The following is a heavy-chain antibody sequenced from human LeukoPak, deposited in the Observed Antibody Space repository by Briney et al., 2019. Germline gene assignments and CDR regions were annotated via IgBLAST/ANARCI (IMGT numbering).Heavy chain of an antibody. J-gene: IGHJ6*04. CDR1: GGSISSSSYY. Sequence: SETLSLTCTVSGGSISSSSYYWGWIRQPPGKGLEWIGSIYYSGSTYYNPSLKSRVTISVDTSKNQFSLKLSSVTAADTAVYYCAGDYDFWSGSDVWGKGTTVTVSS. CDR3: AGDYDFWSGSDV. CDR2: IYYSGST. V-gene: IGHV4-39*07. D-gene: IGHD3-3*01.